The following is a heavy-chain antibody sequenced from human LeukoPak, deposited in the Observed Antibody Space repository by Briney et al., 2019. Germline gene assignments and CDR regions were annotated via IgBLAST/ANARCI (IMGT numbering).Heavy chain of an antibody. CDR1: GFTFSDYY. J-gene: IGHJ6*03. CDR3: ARDSQHEEIAVAGIYYYYYMDV. V-gene: IGHV3-7*01. CDR2: IKQDGSEK. D-gene: IGHD6-19*01. Sequence: PGGSLRLSCAASGFTFSDYYMSWVRQAPGKGLEWVANIKQDGSEKYYVDSVKGRFTISRDNAKNSLYLQMNSLRAEDTAVYYCARDSQHEEIAVAGIYYYYYMDVWGKGTTVTISS.